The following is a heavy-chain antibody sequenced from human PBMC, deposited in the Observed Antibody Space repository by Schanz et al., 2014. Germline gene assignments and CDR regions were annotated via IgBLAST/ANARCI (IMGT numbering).Heavy chain of an antibody. D-gene: IGHD3-10*01. CDR2: IYASGAT. Sequence: EAQLVESGGGLVKPGGSLRLSCAVSGFTVSSDHMSWVRQAPGKGLEWVSTIYASGATYYADSVKRRFTISRDISKNTLHLQVTSLRAEDTAIYYCARDGNYYGSRNYYKTPYYFDYWGQGTLVTVSS. CDR3: ARDGNYYGSRNYYKTPYYFDY. V-gene: IGHV3-66*01. CDR1: GFTVSSDH. J-gene: IGHJ4*02.